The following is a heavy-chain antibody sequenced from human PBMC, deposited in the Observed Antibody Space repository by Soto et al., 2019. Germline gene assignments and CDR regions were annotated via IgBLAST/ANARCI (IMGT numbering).Heavy chain of an antibody. CDR2: ISPSGST. CDR3: ARERDFFLAASYYFDN. V-gene: IGHV4-34*01. D-gene: IGHD6-19*01. Sequence: QVQLQQWGAGLLKPSETLSLTCAVYGGSLNGNYWTWLRQTPGKGLEWIGEISPSGSTNYNPSLKGRVGISLDPSKDQFSLKMKSVTAADTAVYYCARERDFFLAASYYFDNWGQGTVVTVSS. J-gene: IGHJ4*02. CDR1: GGSLNGNY.